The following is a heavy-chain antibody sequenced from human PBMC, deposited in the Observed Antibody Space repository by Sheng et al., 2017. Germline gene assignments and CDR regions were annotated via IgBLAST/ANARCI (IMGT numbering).Heavy chain of an antibody. J-gene: IGHJ6*03. Sequence: QVQLVQSGAEVKKPGASVKVSCKASGYTFTSYGISWVRQAPGQGLEWMGWISAYNGNTNYAQKLQGRVTMTTDTSTSTAYMELRSLRSDDTAVYYCARVYRDFWSGYLYYYYYMDVWGQGTTVTVSS. CDR3: ARVYRDFWSGYLYYYYYMDV. D-gene: IGHD3-3*01. CDR1: GYTFTSYG. CDR2: ISAYNGNT. V-gene: IGHV1-18*01.